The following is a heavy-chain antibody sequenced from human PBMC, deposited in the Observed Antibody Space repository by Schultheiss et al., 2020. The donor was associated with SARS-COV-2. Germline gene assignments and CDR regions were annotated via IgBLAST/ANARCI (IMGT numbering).Heavy chain of an antibody. Sequence: ASVKVSCKASGYTFTSYDINWVRQATGQGLEWMGWINPNSGGTNYAQKFQGRVTMTTDTSTSTAYMELRSLRSDDTAVYYCARRGKRTIFGVVIRRDNWFDPWGQGTLVTVSA. CDR2: INPNSGGT. CDR3: ARRGKRTIFGVVIRRDNWFDP. D-gene: IGHD3-3*01. V-gene: IGHV1-2*02. J-gene: IGHJ5*02. CDR1: GYTFTSYD.